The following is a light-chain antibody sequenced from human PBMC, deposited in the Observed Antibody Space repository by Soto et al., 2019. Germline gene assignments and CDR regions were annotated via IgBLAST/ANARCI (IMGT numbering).Light chain of an antibody. CDR3: QQYHSYPVT. CDR2: DAS. Sequence: EIVLTQSPATLSLSPGERATLSCRASQSVSSYLAWYQQKPGQAPRLLIYDASNRATGIPARFSGSGSGTDFTLTISSLQPEDSATYFCQQYHSYPVTFGGGTKVEIK. CDR1: QSVSSY. J-gene: IGKJ4*01. V-gene: IGKV3-11*01.